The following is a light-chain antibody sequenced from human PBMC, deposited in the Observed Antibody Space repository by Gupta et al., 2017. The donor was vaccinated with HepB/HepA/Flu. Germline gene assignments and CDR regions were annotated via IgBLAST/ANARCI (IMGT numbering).Light chain of an antibody. J-gene: IGKJ5*01. V-gene: IGKV1-12*01. CDR1: QVINNW. CDR2: GAS. Sequence: DIQMTQSPSAVSASIGDTVTITCRASQVINNWLAWYQQRPGKPPRPLIYGASTLQNGVPSRFSGNGSGTEFILTIRNLQPEDFASYFCQQANSFPRLTFGHATRLEIK. CDR3: QQANSFPRLT.